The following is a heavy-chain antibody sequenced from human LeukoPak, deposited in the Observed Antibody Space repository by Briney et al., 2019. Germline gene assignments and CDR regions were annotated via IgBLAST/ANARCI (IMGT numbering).Heavy chain of an antibody. V-gene: IGHV1-18*01. CDR3: GRDRPYSGYDPWHY. CDR2: ISPYNGNT. CDR1: GYRFSNYG. D-gene: IGHD5-12*01. J-gene: IGHJ4*02. Sequence: ASVKVSCKASGYRFSNYGISWVRQAPGQGLEWMGWISPYNGNTIYAQKLRGRVTMTTDTSTGTAYMDLRSLRSDDTAVYYCGRDRPYSGYDPWHYWGQGTLITVSS.